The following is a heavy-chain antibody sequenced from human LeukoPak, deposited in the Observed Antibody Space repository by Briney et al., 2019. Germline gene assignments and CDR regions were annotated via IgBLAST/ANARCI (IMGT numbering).Heavy chain of an antibody. V-gene: IGHV4-34*01. Sequence: PSETLSLTCAVHGGSLSGNYWSWIRQPPGKGLQWIGQGTHDGVTTYNPSLKSRVTISVDTPRDQVSLKVTSLTAADTAAYYCARGLNILDYWGQGTLVTVSS. CDR1: GGSLSGNY. J-gene: IGHJ4*02. CDR2: GTHDGVT. CDR3: ARGLNILDY.